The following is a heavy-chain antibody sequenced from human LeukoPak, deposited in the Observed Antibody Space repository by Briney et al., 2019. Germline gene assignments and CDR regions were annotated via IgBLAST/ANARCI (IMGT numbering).Heavy chain of an antibody. D-gene: IGHD2-2*01. CDR3: ARDAAQLESDWFDP. J-gene: IGHJ5*02. V-gene: IGHV4-34*01. CDR1: GGSFSGYY. CDR2: INHSGST. Sequence: PSETLSLTCAVYGGSFSGYYWSWIRQPPGKGLEWIGEINHSGSTNYNPSLKSRVTISVDTSKNQFSLKLSSVTAADTAVYYCARDAAQLESDWFDPWGQGTLDTVSS.